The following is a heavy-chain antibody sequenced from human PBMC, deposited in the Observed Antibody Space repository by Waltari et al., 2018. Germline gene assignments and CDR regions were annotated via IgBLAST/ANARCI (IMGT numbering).Heavy chain of an antibody. CDR3: ARSSSGWYGWFDP. CDR1: GGSFSGYY. CDR2: INHSGST. J-gene: IGHJ5*02. V-gene: IGHV4-34*01. D-gene: IGHD6-19*01. Sequence: QVQLQQWGAGLLKPSETLSLTCAVYGGSFSGYYWSWIRQPPGKGLEWIGEINHSGSTHYNPSLKSRVTISVDTSKNQFSLKLSSVTAADTAVYYCARSSSGWYGWFDPWGQGTLVIVSS.